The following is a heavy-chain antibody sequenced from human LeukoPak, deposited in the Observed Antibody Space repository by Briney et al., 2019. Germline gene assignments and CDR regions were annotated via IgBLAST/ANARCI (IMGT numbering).Heavy chain of an antibody. J-gene: IGHJ4*02. CDR1: GFTFDDYT. V-gene: IGHV3-43*01. CDR2: ISWDGGST. CDR3: AKDITGVGSGSYFDY. D-gene: IGHD1-26*01. Sequence: GGSLRLSCAASGFTFDDYTMHWVRQAPGKGLEWVSLISWDGGSTYYADSVKGRFTISRDNSKNSLYLQMNSLRTEDTALYYCAKDITGVGSGSYFDYWGQGTLVTVSP.